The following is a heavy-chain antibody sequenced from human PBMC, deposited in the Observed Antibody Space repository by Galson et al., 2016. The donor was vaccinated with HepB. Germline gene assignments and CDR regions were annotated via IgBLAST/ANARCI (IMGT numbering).Heavy chain of an antibody. CDR1: GFTFRSYS. V-gene: IGHV4-59*01. CDR3: ARGGASSRWLFP. D-gene: IGHD3-22*01. CDR2: IFYSGAT. Sequence: LRLSCAGSGFTFRSYSINWVRQTPGKGLEWIGYIFYSGATKYNPSLESRITISVDTSKNQFSLKLSSVTAADTAVYYCARGGASSRWLFPWGQGTLVTVSS. J-gene: IGHJ5*02.